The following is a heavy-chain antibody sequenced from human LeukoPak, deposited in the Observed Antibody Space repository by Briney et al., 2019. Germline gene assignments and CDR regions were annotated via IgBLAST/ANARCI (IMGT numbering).Heavy chain of an antibody. CDR2: INHSGST. Sequence: PSETLSLTCAVYGGSFSGYYWSWIRQPPGKGPEWIGEINHSGSTNYNPSLKSRVTISVDTSKNQFSLKLSSVTAADTAVYYCATRRAVGDRYYYYYYMDVWGKGTTVTVSS. J-gene: IGHJ6*03. CDR3: ATRRAVGDRYYYYYYMDV. V-gene: IGHV4-34*01. D-gene: IGHD1-26*01. CDR1: GGSFSGYY.